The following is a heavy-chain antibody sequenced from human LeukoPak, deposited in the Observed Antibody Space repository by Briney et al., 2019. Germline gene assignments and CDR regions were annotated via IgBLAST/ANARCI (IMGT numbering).Heavy chain of an antibody. D-gene: IGHD6-6*01. CDR2: INPSDGAT. CDR3: ARGAPDSSSYYYYYYMDV. Sequence: ASVKVSCKASGYTFTKYYIHWVRQAPGQGLEWMGMINPSDGATTYAQRFQGRVIMTRDMSTTTVYMDLRSLRSEDTAVYFCARGAPDSSSYYYYYYMDVWGKGTTVTVSS. J-gene: IGHJ6*03. V-gene: IGHV1-46*01. CDR1: GYTFTKYY.